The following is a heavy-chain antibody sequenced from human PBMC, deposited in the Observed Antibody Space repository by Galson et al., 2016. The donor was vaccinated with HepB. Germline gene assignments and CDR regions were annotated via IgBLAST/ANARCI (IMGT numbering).Heavy chain of an antibody. CDR1: GFTFDRYA. D-gene: IGHD6-6*01. J-gene: IGHJ6*02. CDR2: IGGSGSST. CDR3: AKTRHAVGGVAGMDG. Sequence: SLRLSCAASGFTFDRYAMTWVRQAPGKGLQWVSSIGGSGSSTYYADSVKSRFTISRDNSKNTLYLQMHSLRAEDTDKYYCAKTRHAVGGVAGMDGWGQGTTVTVSS. V-gene: IGHV3-23*01.